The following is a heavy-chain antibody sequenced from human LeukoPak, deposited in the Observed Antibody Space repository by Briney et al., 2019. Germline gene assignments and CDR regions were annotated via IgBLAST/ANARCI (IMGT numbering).Heavy chain of an antibody. Sequence: GGSLRLSCAASGFTFSSYSMNWVRQAPGKGLEWVANIKQDGSEKYYVDSVKGRFTISRDNAKNSLYLQMNSLRAEDTAVYYCARSSGYLFDPWGQGTLVTVSS. V-gene: IGHV3-7*01. D-gene: IGHD3-22*01. CDR1: GFTFSSYS. CDR3: ARSSGYLFDP. J-gene: IGHJ5*02. CDR2: IKQDGSEK.